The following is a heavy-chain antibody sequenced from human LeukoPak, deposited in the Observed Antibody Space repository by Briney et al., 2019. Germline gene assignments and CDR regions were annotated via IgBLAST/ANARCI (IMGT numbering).Heavy chain of an antibody. V-gene: IGHV3-21*01. Sequence: GGTLRLSCAASGFTFSSYSMNWVRQAPGKGLEWVSSISSSSSYIYYADSVKGRFTISRDNAKNSLYLQMNSLRAEDTAVYYCAREYPNIDSSGWYFYYYMDVWGKGTTVTVSS. CDR2: ISSSSSYI. D-gene: IGHD6-19*01. CDR3: AREYPNIDSSGWYFYYYMDV. CDR1: GFTFSSYS. J-gene: IGHJ6*03.